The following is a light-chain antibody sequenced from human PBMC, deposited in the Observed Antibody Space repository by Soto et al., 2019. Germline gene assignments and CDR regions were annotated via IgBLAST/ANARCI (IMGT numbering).Light chain of an antibody. V-gene: IGLV2-14*03. CDR3: SSYTSSTTLKV. CDR1: SSDVGGYNY. Sequence: QSALTQPASVSGSPGQSITISCTGTSSDVGGYNYVSWYQQHPGKAPKLMIYDVSNRPSGVSNRFSGSKSGNTASLPISGLQAEDEAAYYCSSYTSSTTLKVFGGGTKLTVL. CDR2: DVS. J-gene: IGLJ2*01.